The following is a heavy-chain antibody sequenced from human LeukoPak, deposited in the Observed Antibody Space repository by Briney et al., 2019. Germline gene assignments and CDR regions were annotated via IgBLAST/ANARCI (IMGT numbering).Heavy chain of an antibody. CDR2: INPNSGGT. CDR3: ARGKREFMVVTDAFDI. V-gene: IGHV1-2*02. CDR1: GYTFTSYY. J-gene: IGHJ3*02. D-gene: IGHD2-21*02. Sequence: GASVKVSCKASGYTFTSYYMHWVRQAPGQGLEWMGWINPNSGGTNYAQKFQGRVTMTRDTSISTAYVELSRLRSDDTAVYYCARGKREFMVVTDAFDIWGQGTMVTVSS.